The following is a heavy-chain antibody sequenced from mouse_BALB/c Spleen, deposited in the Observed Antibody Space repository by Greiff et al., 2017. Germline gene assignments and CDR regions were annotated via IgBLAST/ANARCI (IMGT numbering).Heavy chain of an antibody. V-gene: IGHV1-9*01. Sequence: QVHVKQSGAELMKPGASGKISCKATGYTFSSYWIEWVKQRPGHGLEWIGEILPGSGSTNYNEKFKGKATFTADTSSNTADMQLSSLTSEDSAVYYCARKVRRQGFDYWGQGTTLTVSS. J-gene: IGHJ2*01. D-gene: IGHD2-14*01. CDR1: GYTFSSYW. CDR2: ILPGSGST. CDR3: ARKVRRQGFDY.